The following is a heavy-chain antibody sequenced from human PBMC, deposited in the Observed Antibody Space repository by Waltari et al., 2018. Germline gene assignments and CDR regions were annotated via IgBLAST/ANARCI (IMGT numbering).Heavy chain of an antibody. V-gene: IGHV3-21*01. CDR1: GFTFSSDG. Sequence: EVRLVESGGGLVKPGGSLRLSCAASGFTFSSDGMNWVRQDPGKGREWVSSTSSLSKYTYYADSVKGRFTISRDNAKNSLYLQMNSLRAEDTAVYFCARDGISSTQSGYFDYWGQGVLVTVSS. CDR2: TSSLSKYT. CDR3: ARDGISSTQSGYFDY. D-gene: IGHD6-13*01. J-gene: IGHJ4*02.